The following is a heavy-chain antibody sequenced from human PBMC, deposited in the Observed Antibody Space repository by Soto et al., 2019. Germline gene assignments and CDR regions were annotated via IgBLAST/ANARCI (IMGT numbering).Heavy chain of an antibody. CDR3: ARSQGGSSSLDIYYYYYYGMDV. V-gene: IGHV1-69*01. J-gene: IGHJ6*02. Sequence: QVQLVQSGAAVKKPGSSVKVSCKAPGGTFSSYALSWVRQAPGQGLEWMGGIIPIFGTANYAQKFQGRVTSTADESTSTGDMELSSLRSEDTAVYYWARSQGGSSSLDIYYYYYYGMDVWGQGTTVTVSS. CDR1: GGTFSSYA. CDR2: IIPIFGTA. D-gene: IGHD2-15*01.